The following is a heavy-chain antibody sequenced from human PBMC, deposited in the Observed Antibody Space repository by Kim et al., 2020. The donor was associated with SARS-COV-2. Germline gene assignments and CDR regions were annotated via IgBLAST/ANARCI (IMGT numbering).Heavy chain of an antibody. D-gene: IGHD3-9*01. CDR1: GFTFSSYG. CDR3: AKDRLSDYDILTGYLS. Sequence: GGSLRLSCAASGFTFSSYGMHWVRQAPGKGLEWVAVISYDGSNKYYADSVKGRFTISRDNTKNTLYLQMNSLRAEDTAVYYCAKDRLSDYDILTGYLSWGQGTLVTVSS. V-gene: IGHV3-30*18. J-gene: IGHJ5*02. CDR2: ISYDGSNK.